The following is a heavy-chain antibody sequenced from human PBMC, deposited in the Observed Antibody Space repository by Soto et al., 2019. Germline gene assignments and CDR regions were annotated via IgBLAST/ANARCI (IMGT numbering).Heavy chain of an antibody. CDR2: ISSSSSYI. D-gene: IGHD6-13*01. Sequence: GGSLRLSCAASGFTFSSYSMNWVRQAPGKGLEWVSSISSSSSYIYYADSVKGRFTISRGNAKNSLYLQMNSLRAEDTVVYYCARGRIAAAGTRFNPQRDGNFDYWGQGTLVTVSS. CDR1: GFTFSSYS. J-gene: IGHJ4*02. CDR3: ARGRIAAAGTRFNPQRDGNFDY. V-gene: IGHV3-21*01.